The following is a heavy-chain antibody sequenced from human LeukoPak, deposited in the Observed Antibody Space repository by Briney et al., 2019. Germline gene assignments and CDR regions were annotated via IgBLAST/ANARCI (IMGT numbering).Heavy chain of an antibody. CDR1: GGTFSSYA. J-gene: IGHJ4*02. CDR3: ARDTYYYGSGSIDY. V-gene: IGHV1-69*04. D-gene: IGHD3-10*01. Sequence: SVKVSCKAPGGTFSSYAISWVRQAPGQGLEWMGRIIPNLGIANYAQKFQGRVTITADKSTSTAYMELSSLRSEDTAVYYCARDTYYYGSGSIDYWGQGTLVTVSS. CDR2: IIPNLGIA.